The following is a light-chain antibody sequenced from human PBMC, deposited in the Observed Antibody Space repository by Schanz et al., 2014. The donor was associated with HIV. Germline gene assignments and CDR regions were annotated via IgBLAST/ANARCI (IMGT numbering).Light chain of an antibody. V-gene: IGLV2-8*01. Sequence: QSALTQPPSASGSPGQSVTISCTGTSSDVGDYDFVSWYQQHPGKAPKLMIYEVSKRPSGVPDRFSGSKSGNTASVTVSGLQAEDEADYYCQSYDSSLSGYVFGTGTKVTVL. CDR3: QSYDSSLSGYV. CDR2: EVS. J-gene: IGLJ1*01. CDR1: SSDVGDYDF.